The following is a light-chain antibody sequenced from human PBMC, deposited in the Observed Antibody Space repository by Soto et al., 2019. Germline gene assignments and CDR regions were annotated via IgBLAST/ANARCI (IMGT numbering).Light chain of an antibody. CDR2: GAP. V-gene: IGKV3-15*01. CDR1: QSVSSN. Sequence: DILMTQSPSTLSVSPGERATISCRASQSVSSNLAWYQQKPGQAPRLLIYGAPTRATGIPARFSGGWCRTKGTLIITRGQAEDDGVNYGKQYNAWRRTVGQGTKVDIK. CDR3: KQYNAWRRT. J-gene: IGKJ1*01.